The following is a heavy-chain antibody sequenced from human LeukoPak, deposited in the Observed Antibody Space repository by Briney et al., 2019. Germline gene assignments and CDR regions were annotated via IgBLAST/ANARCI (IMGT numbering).Heavy chain of an antibody. CDR2: IYPADSDT. J-gene: IGHJ4*02. CDR1: GYIFTTYW. Sequence: GESLKISCQISGYIFTTYWIAWVRQMPGKGLEWMGVIYPADSDTKYSPSFQGQVTFSVDKSISTAYLQWNSLKASDTAIYYCARRPAFYFDYWGQGTLVTDSS. D-gene: IGHD6-6*01. V-gene: IGHV5-51*01. CDR3: ARRPAFYFDY.